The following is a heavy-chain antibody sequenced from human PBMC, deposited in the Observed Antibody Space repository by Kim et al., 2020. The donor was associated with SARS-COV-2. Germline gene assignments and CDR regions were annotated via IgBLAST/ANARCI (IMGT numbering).Heavy chain of an antibody. CDR1: GFTFSNAW. J-gene: IGHJ3*02. D-gene: IGHD3-10*01. V-gene: IGHV3-15*01. Sequence: GGSLRLSCAASGFTFSNAWMSWVRQAPGKGLEWVGRIKSKTDGGTTDYAAPVKGRFTISRDDSKNTLYLQMNSLKTEDTAVYYCTTTKKNTYYYGSGDAFDIWGQGTMVTVSS. CDR3: TTTKKNTYYYGSGDAFDI. CDR2: IKSKTDGGTT.